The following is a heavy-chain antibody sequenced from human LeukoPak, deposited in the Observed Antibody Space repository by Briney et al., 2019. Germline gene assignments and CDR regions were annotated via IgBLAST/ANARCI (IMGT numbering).Heavy chain of an antibody. D-gene: IGHD3-10*01. Sequence: PSETLSLTCTVSGGSISSGDYYWSWIRQPPGKGLEWIGYIYYSGSTYYNPSLKSRVTISVDTSKNQFSLKLSSVTAADTAVYYCARDSIVVRGVFDYWGQGTLVTVSS. CDR1: GGSISSGDYY. CDR2: IYYSGST. J-gene: IGHJ4*02. CDR3: ARDSIVVRGVFDY. V-gene: IGHV4-30-4*01.